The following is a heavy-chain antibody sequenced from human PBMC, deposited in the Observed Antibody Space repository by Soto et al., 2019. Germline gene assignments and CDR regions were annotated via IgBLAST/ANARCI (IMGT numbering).Heavy chain of an antibody. CDR1: GFSFGRYG. Sequence: QVQLVESGGGVVQPGRSLRLSCVGSGFSFGRYGIHWVRQAPGRGLEWVAWVSYDGRNRNYADSLKARLTISRDNSKDTAFLQMTSLRPDDTSVYYCAREYLDHGPDFWGQGTSVTVSS. CDR3: AREYLDHGPDF. CDR2: VSYDGRNR. J-gene: IGHJ6*02. V-gene: IGHV3-30*03.